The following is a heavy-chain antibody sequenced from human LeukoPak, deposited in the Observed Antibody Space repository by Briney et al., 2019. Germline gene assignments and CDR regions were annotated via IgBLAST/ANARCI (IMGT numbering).Heavy chain of an antibody. Sequence: ASAKVSCKASEGTFSSYAISWVRQAPGQGLEWMGGIIPIFGTANYAQKFQGRVTITADESTSTAYMELSSLRSEDTAVYYCARGPYYYYYDSSGYYFGSDLDVHDYWGQRTLVTVSS. V-gene: IGHV1-69*13. CDR1: EGTFSSYA. D-gene: IGHD3-22*01. CDR3: ARGPYYYYYDSSGYYFGSDLDVHDY. J-gene: IGHJ4*02. CDR2: IIPIFGTA.